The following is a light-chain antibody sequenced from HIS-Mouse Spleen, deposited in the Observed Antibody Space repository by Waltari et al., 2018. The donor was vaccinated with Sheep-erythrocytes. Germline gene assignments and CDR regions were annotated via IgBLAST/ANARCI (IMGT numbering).Light chain of an antibody. V-gene: IGLV2-11*02. CDR1: SSDFGGYNY. CDR2: DVS. CDR3: CSYAGSYTWV. J-gene: IGLJ3*02. Sequence: QSALTQPRSVSVSPGQSVPISCTGTSSDFGGYNYVSGYQQHPGKAPKLMIYDVSKRPSGVPDRFSGSKSGNTASLTISGLQAEDEADYYCCSYAGSYTWVFGGGTKLTVL.